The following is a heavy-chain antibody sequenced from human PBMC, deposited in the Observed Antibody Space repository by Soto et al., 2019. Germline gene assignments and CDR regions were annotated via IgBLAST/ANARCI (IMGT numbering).Heavy chain of an antibody. Sequence: QLQESGPGLVKPSETLSLTCSVSGDSINSDKYYWGWIRQPPGKGLEWIGSIYYRGNTYYKPSLPTRVTISLDKAKSQCSLRLNSVTAADSAVYFCARLEGLATISYYFDFWGQGAQVTVSS. CDR3: ARLEGLATISYYFDF. D-gene: IGHD3-9*01. CDR2: IYYRGNT. V-gene: IGHV4-39*01. CDR1: GDSINSDKYY. J-gene: IGHJ4*02.